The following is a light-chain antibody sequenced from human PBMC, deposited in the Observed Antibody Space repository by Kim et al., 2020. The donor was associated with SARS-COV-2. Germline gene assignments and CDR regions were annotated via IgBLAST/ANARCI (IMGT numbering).Light chain of an antibody. J-gene: IGLJ3*02. CDR2: RND. V-gene: IGLV10-54*01. CDR1: SHHIGFQG. Sequence: STPTCPGNSHHIGFQGAAWLRHNQGHPPKVLSYRNDSRTSGIAERFSAARAGTTASLTISGLQSEDEADYYCLAWDSRLATWVFGGGTQLTVL. CDR3: LAWDSRLATWV.